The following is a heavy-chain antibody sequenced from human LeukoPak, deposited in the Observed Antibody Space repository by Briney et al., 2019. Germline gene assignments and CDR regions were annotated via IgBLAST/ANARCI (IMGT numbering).Heavy chain of an antibody. J-gene: IGHJ5*02. D-gene: IGHD4-17*01. CDR2: IWSDGSYK. Sequence: GRSLRLSCAASGFTFNTFGMHWVRQAPGKGLEWVPVIWSDGSYKYYADSVKGRFTISRDDSKNTLYLEMNSLRAEDTAVYYCARSTTVTTNNWFDPWGQGTLVTVSS. V-gene: IGHV3-33*01. CDR1: GFTFNTFG. CDR3: ARSTTVTTNNWFDP.